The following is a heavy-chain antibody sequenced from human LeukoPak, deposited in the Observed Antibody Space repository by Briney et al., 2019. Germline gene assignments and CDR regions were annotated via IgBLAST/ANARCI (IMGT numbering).Heavy chain of an antibody. CDR3: ARKQQLCSSPDAFDI. V-gene: IGHV1-2*02. CDR1: GYTFTGYY. CDR2: INPNSGGT. J-gene: IGHJ3*02. D-gene: IGHD6-13*01. Sequence: ASVKVSCKASGYTFTGYYMHWVRQAPGQGLEWMGWINPNSGGTNYAQKFQGRVTMTRDTSISTAYMELSRLRSDDTAVYYCARKQQLCSSPDAFDIWGQGAMVTVSS.